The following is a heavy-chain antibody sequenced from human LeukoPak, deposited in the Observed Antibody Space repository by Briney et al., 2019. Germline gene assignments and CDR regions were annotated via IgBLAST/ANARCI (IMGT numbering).Heavy chain of an antibody. Sequence: GGSLRLSCAASGFIFSDFYMSWIRQAPGKGLEWISYISSTGSTIYYADSVKGRFTISRDNGKNSLNLQMNSLRAEDTAVYYCAREGNWNYVEDYWGQGTLVTVSS. J-gene: IGHJ4*02. CDR1: GFIFSDFY. V-gene: IGHV3-11*04. D-gene: IGHD1-7*01. CDR2: ISSTGSTI. CDR3: AREGNWNYVEDY.